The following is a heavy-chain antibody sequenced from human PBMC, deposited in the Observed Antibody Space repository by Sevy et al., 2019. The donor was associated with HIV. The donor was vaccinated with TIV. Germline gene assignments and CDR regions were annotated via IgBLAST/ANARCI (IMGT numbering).Heavy chain of an antibody. V-gene: IGHV3-23*01. D-gene: IGHD1-26*01. CDR3: AKDLAFIVGDAFDI. CDR2: ISGGDHST. Sequence: GGSLRLSCAASGFTFRNYAMTWVRQAPGKGLQWVSAISGGDHSTYYADSVKGRFTISRDNSKNTLYLQMNSLRAEDTAVYYCAKDLAFIVGDAFDIWGQGTLVTVSS. CDR1: GFTFRNYA. J-gene: IGHJ3*02.